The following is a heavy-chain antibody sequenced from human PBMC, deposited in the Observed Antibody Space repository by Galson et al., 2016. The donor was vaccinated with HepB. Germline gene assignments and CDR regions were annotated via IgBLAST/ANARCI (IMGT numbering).Heavy chain of an antibody. CDR2: INPTDVIT. D-gene: IGHD5-12*01. Sequence: SVKVSCKASGYTFTNYYIHWVRQAPGQGLEWMGIINPTDVITPYAQKFQGRVTMTRDTSTSTVYMELSSLGSADTAVYYCARGADSGYDLGDYWGQGTLVTVSS. V-gene: IGHV1-46*01. CDR1: GYTFTNYY. J-gene: IGHJ4*02. CDR3: ARGADSGYDLGDY.